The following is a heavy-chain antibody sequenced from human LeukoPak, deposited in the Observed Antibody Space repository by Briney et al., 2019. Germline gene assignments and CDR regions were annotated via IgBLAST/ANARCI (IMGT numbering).Heavy chain of an antibody. D-gene: IGHD2-2*01. Sequence: ASVTVSCTASGYSFSDYAITWVRQAPGQGLEWMGWINPNSGGTNYAQKFQGRVTMTRDTSISTAYMELSRPRSDDTAVYYCARVPVPTCSSTSCSNYYYYYMDVWGKGTTVTISS. CDR2: INPNSGGT. CDR1: GYSFSDYA. CDR3: ARVPVPTCSSTSCSNYYYYYMDV. V-gene: IGHV1-2*02. J-gene: IGHJ6*03.